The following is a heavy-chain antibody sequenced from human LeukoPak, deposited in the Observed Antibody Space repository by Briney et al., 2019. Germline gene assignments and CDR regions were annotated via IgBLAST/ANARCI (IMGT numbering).Heavy chain of an antibody. Sequence: GASVKVSCKASGYTFTSYGISWVRQAPGQGLEWMGIINPSGGSTSYAQKFQGRVTMTRDMSTSTVYMELSSLRSEDTAVYYCAREGSGYYGSGSYGGVDYWGQGTLVTVSS. J-gene: IGHJ4*02. V-gene: IGHV1-46*01. CDR3: AREGSGYYGSGSYGGVDY. CDR2: INPSGGST. CDR1: GYTFTSYG. D-gene: IGHD3-10*01.